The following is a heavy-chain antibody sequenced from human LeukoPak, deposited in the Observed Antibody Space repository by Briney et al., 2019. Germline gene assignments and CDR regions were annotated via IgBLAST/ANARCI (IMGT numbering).Heavy chain of an antibody. J-gene: IGHJ3*02. Sequence: ASVKVSCKVSGYTLTELSIHWVRQAPGKGLEWMGGFDPEDGETIYAQKFQGRVTITTDESTSTAYMELSSLRSEDTAVYYCASRSPDDAFDIWGQGTMVTVSS. CDR3: ASRSPDDAFDI. CDR2: FDPEDGET. V-gene: IGHV1-24*01. CDR1: GYTLTELS.